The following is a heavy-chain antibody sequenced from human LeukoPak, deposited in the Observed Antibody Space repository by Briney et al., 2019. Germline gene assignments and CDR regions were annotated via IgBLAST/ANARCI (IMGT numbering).Heavy chain of an antibody. CDR1: GGSISSSSYY. D-gene: IGHD3-3*01. CDR3: GRLDQLTIFGVVGWFDP. Sequence: SETLSLTCTVSGGSISSSSYYWGWIRQPPGKGLEWIGSIYYSGSTYYNPSLKSRVTISVDTSKNQFSLKLSSVTAADTPVYYCGRLDQLTIFGVVGWFDPWGQGTLVTVSS. V-gene: IGHV4-39*01. J-gene: IGHJ5*02. CDR2: IYYSGST.